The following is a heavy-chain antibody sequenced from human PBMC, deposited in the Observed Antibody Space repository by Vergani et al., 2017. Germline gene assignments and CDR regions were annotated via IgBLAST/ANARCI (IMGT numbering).Heavy chain of an antibody. CDR1: GFTFNHYA. J-gene: IGHJ4*02. D-gene: IGHD1-26*01. V-gene: IGHV3-23*01. CDR2: ISGSGGST. CDR3: AKERYSGTYSGKYFDY. Sequence: EVQLLESGGDLVQPGGSLRLSCAASGFTFNHYAMNWVRQAPGKGLEWVSGISGSGGSTYYAGSVKGRFTISRDSSKNTLYLQMNRLSAGDTAVYYCAKERYSGTYSGKYFDYWGQGTLVTVSS.